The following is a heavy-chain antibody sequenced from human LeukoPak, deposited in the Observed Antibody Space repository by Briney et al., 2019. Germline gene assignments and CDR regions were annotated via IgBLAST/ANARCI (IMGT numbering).Heavy chain of an antibody. Sequence: GGSLRLSCAASGFTFSTYAVNWVRQAPGKGLEWVSAISSSGGTTYYADSVKGRFTISRDNFKNTVSLQMNSLRAEDTAVYYRAKDAQGGFDYSNSLEHWGQGSLVTVSS. J-gene: IGHJ4*02. CDR3: AKDAQGGFDYSNSLEH. V-gene: IGHV3-23*01. CDR2: ISSSGGTT. D-gene: IGHD4-11*01. CDR1: GFTFSTYA.